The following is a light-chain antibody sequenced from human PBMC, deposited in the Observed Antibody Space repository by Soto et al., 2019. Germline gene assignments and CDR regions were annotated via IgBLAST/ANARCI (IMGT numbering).Light chain of an antibody. J-gene: IGKJ5*01. Sequence: EIVMTQSPATLSVSPGERATLSCRASQRVSSNLAWYQQNPGQAPRFLIYGASIRATRIPPRFSRSASGTAFTLTNSSLQSEDFAVYYCPQYNNCPRITFGQETRLDIK. CDR3: PQYNNCPRIT. V-gene: IGKV3-15*01. CDR2: GAS. CDR1: QRVSSN.